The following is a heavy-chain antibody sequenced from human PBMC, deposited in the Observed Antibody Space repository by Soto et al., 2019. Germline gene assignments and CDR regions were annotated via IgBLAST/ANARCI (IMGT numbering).Heavy chain of an antibody. V-gene: IGHV4-31*03. J-gene: IGHJ5*02. CDR3: ARTGVAVT. D-gene: IGHD6-19*01. Sequence: SETLSLTCTVSGGSISSDGYHWSWIRQHPGKGLEWLGFIYYSGSTYYNPSLESRVSISVDTSNNQFSLKLTSVTAADTAVYYCARTGVAVTWGQGTLVTVSS. CDR2: IYYSGST. CDR1: GGSISSDGYH.